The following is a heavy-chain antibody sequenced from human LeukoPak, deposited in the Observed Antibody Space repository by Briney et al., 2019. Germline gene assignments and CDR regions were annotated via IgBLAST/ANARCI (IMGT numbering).Heavy chain of an antibody. V-gene: IGHV3-23*01. J-gene: IGHJ4*02. Sequence: GGSLRLSCAASGLIFSDFDMSWVRQAAGKGLEWVSAISHSGRSTYYADSVKGRFTISRDNSKNTLYLEMNSLRADDTAVYYCAKAVAVALDYWGQGTLVTVSS. D-gene: IGHD6-19*01. CDR1: GLIFSDFD. CDR3: AKAVAVALDY. CDR2: ISHSGRST.